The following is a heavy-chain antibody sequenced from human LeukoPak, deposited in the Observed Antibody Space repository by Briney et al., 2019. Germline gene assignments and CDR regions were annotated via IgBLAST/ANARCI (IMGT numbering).Heavy chain of an antibody. CDR1: GFTFSDHY. D-gene: IGHD6-19*01. CDR2: TRNKANSYTT. CDR3: AKEGSRISGPAPDYFDY. J-gene: IGHJ4*02. Sequence: PGGSLRLSCAASGFTFSDHYMDWVRQAPGKGLEWVGRTRNKANSYTTEYAASVKGRFTISRDDSKNSLYLQMNSLRAEDTAVYYCAKEGSRISGPAPDYFDYWGQGTLVTVSS. V-gene: IGHV3-72*01.